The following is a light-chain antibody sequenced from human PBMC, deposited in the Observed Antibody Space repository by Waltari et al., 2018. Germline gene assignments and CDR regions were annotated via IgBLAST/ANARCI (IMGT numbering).Light chain of an antibody. CDR2: GNS. CDR1: SSNIGAGYD. CDR3: QSYDSSLSGVV. V-gene: IGLV1-40*01. Sequence: QSVLTQPPSVSGAPGQRVTISCTGSSSNIGAGYDVHWYQQLPGTAPKLLTVGNSNRPSGVPDRFSGSKSGTSASLAITGLQAEDEADYYCQSYDSSLSGVVFGGGTKLTVL. J-gene: IGLJ2*01.